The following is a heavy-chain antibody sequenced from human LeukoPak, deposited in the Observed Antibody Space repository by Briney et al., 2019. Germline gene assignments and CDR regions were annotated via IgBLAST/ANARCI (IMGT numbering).Heavy chain of an antibody. J-gene: IGHJ4*02. CDR2: ISSSSSYI. CDR3: ARVSNSGWVDY. CDR1: GSTFSSYS. V-gene: IGHV3-21*01. Sequence: GGSLRLSCAASGSTFSSYSMNWVRQAPGKGLEWVSSISSSSSYIYYADSVKGRFTISRDNAKNSLYLQMNSLRAEDTAVYYCARVSNSGWVDYWGQGTLVTVSS. D-gene: IGHD6-19*01.